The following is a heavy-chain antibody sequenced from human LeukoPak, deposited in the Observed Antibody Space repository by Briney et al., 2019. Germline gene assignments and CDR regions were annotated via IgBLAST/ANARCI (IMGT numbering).Heavy chain of an antibody. J-gene: IGHJ6*02. V-gene: IGHV3-9*01. CDR2: ISWDSGRA. CDR3: AKAGSMVRGVTTYYYAMDV. Sequence: GGSLRLSCAASGFIFGDHAMHWVRQAPGKGLEWVSYISWDSGRAGYADSVKGRFTISRDNSKNSLFLQMNSLTADDTAVYYCAKAGSMVRGVTTYYYAMDVWGQGTAVTVSS. CDR1: GFIFGDHA. D-gene: IGHD3-10*01.